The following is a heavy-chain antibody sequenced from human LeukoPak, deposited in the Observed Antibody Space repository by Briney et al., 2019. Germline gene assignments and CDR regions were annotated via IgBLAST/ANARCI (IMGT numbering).Heavy chain of an antibody. CDR1: GFTFSSYG. CDR2: ISWDGGST. J-gene: IGHJ4*02. Sequence: GGSLRLSCAASGFTFSSYGTHWVRQAPGKGLEWVSLISWDGGSTYYADSVKGRFTISRDNSKNSLYLQMNSLRAEDTALYYCAKDIGAYGDYFDYWGQGTLVTVSS. D-gene: IGHD4-17*01. CDR3: AKDIGAYGDYFDY. V-gene: IGHV3-43D*03.